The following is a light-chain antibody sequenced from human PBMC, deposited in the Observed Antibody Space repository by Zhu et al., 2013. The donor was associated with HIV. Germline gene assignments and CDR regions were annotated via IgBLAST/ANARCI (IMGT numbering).Light chain of an antibody. CDR2: GAS. CDR1: QSVNGN. V-gene: IGKV3D-15*01. J-gene: IGKJ3*01. Sequence: EIVMTQFPATLSVSPGERATLSCRASQSVNGNLAWYQLRPGQPPRLLISGASARATGVPARFSGTGSGTEYTLTINSPQSDDFAVYYCQHYREWLSFSFGPGTKLEIK. CDR3: QHYREWLSFS.